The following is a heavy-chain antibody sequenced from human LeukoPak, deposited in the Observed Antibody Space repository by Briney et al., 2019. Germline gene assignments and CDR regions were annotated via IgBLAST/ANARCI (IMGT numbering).Heavy chain of an antibody. CDR3: AKDARRTSGWYFFDY. D-gene: IGHD6-19*01. CDR2: ISDGGGST. J-gene: IGHJ4*02. Sequence: PGGSLRLSCAASGXAFSGQAMGWVRQAPGKGLEWVSAISDGGGSTYYADSVKGRFTISRDNSKNTLFLQMNSLRAEDTAVYYCAKDARRTSGWYFFDYWGQGTLVTVSS. CDR1: GXAFSGQA. V-gene: IGHV3-23*01.